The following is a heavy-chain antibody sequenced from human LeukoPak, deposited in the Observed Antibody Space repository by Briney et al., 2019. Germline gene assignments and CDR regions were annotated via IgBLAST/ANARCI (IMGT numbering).Heavy chain of an antibody. CDR2: INPKSGNT. CDR1: GYTFTSYD. CDR3: ARSGIAALPDDY. D-gene: IGHD6-6*01. V-gene: IGHV1-18*01. J-gene: IGHJ4*02. Sequence: GASVKVSCKASGYTFTSYDINWVRQATGLGLEWMGWINPKSGNTNYAQKLQGRVTMTTDTSTSTAYMELRSLRSDDTAVYYCARSGIAALPDDYWGQGTLVTVSS.